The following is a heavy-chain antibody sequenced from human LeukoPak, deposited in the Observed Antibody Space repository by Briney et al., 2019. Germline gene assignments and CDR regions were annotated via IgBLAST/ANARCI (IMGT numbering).Heavy chain of an antibody. CDR2: ISAYNGNT. CDR1: GYTFTSYG. J-gene: IGHJ5*02. CDR3: ARDSTPPIVAVPAATPGGGWFDP. V-gene: IGHV1-18*01. Sequence: ASVKVSCKASGYTFTSYGISWVRQAPGQGLEWMGWISAYNGNTNYAQKLQGRVTMTTDTSTSTAYMELRSLRSDDTAVYYCARDSTPPIVAVPAATPGGGWFDPWGQGTLVTVSS. D-gene: IGHD2-2*01.